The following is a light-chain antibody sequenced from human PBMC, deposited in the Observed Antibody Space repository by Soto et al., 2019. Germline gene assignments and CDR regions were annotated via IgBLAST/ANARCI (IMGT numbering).Light chain of an antibody. Sequence: DLQMPQSPSSLSASVGDRVTITCRASQSISSYLNWYQQKPGKAPKHLIYAASSLQSGVPSRFSGSGTGTDFTLTISSLLPEDFATYYCQQSYSTPRTFGQGTKVVLK. J-gene: IGKJ1*01. CDR3: QQSYSTPRT. CDR1: QSISSY. CDR2: AAS. V-gene: IGKV1-39*01.